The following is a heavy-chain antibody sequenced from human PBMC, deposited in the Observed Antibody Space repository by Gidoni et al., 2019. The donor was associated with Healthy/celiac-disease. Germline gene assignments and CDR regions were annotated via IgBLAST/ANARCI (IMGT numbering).Heavy chain of an antibody. D-gene: IGHD2-21*02. J-gene: IGHJ4*02. Sequence: EVQLLESGGGLVQPGGSLRLPWAASGFTFSSYAMSWFRQAPGKGLEWVSAISGSGGSTYYADSVKGRFTISRDNAKNTLYLQMNSLRAEDTAVYYCAKDGGGGDPFDYWGQGTLVTVSS. CDR1: GFTFSSYA. CDR2: ISGSGGST. V-gene: IGHV3-23*01. CDR3: AKDGGGGDPFDY.